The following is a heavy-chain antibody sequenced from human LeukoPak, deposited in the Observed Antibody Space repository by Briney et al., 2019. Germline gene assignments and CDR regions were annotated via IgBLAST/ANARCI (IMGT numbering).Heavy chain of an antibody. Sequence: GGSLRVSCATTGFSFTDYPMKWVRQAPGKGLEWTSNIRTTAEGAKYAYYADSVKGRVTSSRDDGKNTLYLHMNSLRDDDTAVYYCATDQRYAFDYWGQGILVTVSS. D-gene: IGHD3-9*01. CDR2: IRTTAEGAKYA. J-gene: IGHJ4*02. CDR1: GFSFTDYP. CDR3: ATDQRYAFDY. V-gene: IGHV3-48*02.